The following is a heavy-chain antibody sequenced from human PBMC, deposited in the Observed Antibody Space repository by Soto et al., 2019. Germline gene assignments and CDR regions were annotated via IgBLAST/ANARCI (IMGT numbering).Heavy chain of an antibody. D-gene: IGHD5-12*01. J-gene: IGHJ4*02. Sequence: SETLSLTCTVSGGSTSSGSYYWSWIRQHPGKGLEWIGYIYYTGGTYQNPSLKSRATISLDTSENQFSLKLSSVTAADTAIYYCAGDFRGYGRFDYWGQGTLVTVSS. CDR3: AGDFRGYGRFDY. CDR2: IYYTGGT. CDR1: GGSTSSGSYY. V-gene: IGHV4-31*03.